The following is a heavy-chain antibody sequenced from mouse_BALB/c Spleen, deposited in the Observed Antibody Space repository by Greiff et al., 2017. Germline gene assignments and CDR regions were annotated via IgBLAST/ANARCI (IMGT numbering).Heavy chain of an antibody. Sequence: EVQLQESGPGLVKPSQSLSLTCTVTGYSITSDYAWNWIRQFPGNKLEWMGYISYSGSTSYNPSLKSRISITRDTSKNQFFLQLNSVTTEDTATYYCARALLRYFDYWGQGTTLTVSS. CDR2: ISYSGST. J-gene: IGHJ2*01. D-gene: IGHD1-1*01. CDR3: ARALLRYFDY. V-gene: IGHV3-2*02. CDR1: GYSITSDYA.